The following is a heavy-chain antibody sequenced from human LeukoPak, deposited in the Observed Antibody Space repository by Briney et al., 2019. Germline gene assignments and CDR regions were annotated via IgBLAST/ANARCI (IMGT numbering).Heavy chain of an antibody. J-gene: IGHJ3*02. Sequence: GGSLRLSCAASGSTISSYEMNWVRQAPGRGLEWDSYISSSVTTINYADSVRGRFTISRDNAKNSLYLQMNSLRAEDTAVYYCAREGACSGTSCLDAFDIWGQGTMVTVSS. CDR2: ISSSVTTI. CDR3: AREGACSGTSCLDAFDI. D-gene: IGHD2-2*01. V-gene: IGHV3-48*03. CDR1: GSTISSYE.